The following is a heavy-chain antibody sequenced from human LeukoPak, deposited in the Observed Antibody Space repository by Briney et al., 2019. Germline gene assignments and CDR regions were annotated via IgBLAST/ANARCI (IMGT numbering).Heavy chain of an antibody. D-gene: IGHD3-10*01. CDR3: AKDKANGSGSLLIDS. CDR1: GFTFSSYG. CDR2: ISYDGSNK. J-gene: IGHJ4*02. V-gene: IGHV3-30*18. Sequence: LPGGSLRLSCAASGFTFSSYGMHWVRQAPGKGLEWVAVISYDGSNKYYADSVKGRFTISRDNSKNTLYLQMNSLRAEDTAVYHCAKDKANGSGSLLIDSWGQGTLVTVSS.